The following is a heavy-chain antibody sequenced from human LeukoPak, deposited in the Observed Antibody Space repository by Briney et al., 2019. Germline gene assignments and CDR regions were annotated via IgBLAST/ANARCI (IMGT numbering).Heavy chain of an antibody. V-gene: IGHV7-4-1*02. CDR1: GYTFTSYA. J-gene: IGHJ4*02. CDR3: ARFGFGSGWPRFDY. CDR2: INTNTGNP. Sequence: GASVKVSCKASGYTFTSYAMNWVRQAPGQGLEWMGWINTNTGNPTYAQGFTGRFVFSLDTSVSTAYLQISSLKAEDTAVYYCARFGFGSGWPRFDYWGQGTLATVSS. D-gene: IGHD6-19*01.